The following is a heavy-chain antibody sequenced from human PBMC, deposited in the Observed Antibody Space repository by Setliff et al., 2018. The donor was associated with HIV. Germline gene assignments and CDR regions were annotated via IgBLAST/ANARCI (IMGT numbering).Heavy chain of an antibody. CDR2: IIHSGGT. Sequence: TLSLTCAVYGGSFSGYYWTWIRQPPGRGLEWIGEIIHSGGTNYNRSLKSRVTISVDTSKNQFSLNLSSVTAADTAVYYCARGGLGVVGAIDYWSQGTLVTVS. CDR1: GGSFSGYY. CDR3: ARGGLGVVGAIDY. V-gene: IGHV4-34*01. J-gene: IGHJ4*02. D-gene: IGHD2-15*01.